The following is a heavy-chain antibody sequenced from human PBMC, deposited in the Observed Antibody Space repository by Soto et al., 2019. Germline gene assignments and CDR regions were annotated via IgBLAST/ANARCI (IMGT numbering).Heavy chain of an antibody. CDR3: ARGSRMTYYDFWSDPAFDI. V-gene: IGHV3-11*01. J-gene: IGHJ3*02. CDR1: GFTFSDHY. Sequence: GGSLRLSCAASGFTFSDHYMSWIRQAPGKGLEWVSYISSSGSTIYYADSVKGRFTISRDNAKNSLYLQMNSLRAEDTAVYYCARGSRMTYYDFWSDPAFDIWGQGTMVTVSS. CDR2: ISSSGSTI. D-gene: IGHD3-3*01.